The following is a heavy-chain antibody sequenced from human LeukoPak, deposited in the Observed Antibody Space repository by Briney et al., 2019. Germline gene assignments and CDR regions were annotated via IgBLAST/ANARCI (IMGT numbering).Heavy chain of an antibody. J-gene: IGHJ4*02. V-gene: IGHV1-8*01. CDR3: ARGRRDYDYVWGSYRYTLGY. CDR2: MNPNSGNT. CDR1: GYTFTSYD. D-gene: IGHD3-16*02. Sequence: ASVKVSCKASGYTFTSYDINWVRQATGQGLEWMGWMNPNSGNTGYAQKFQGRVTMTRNTSISTAYMELSSLRSEDTAVYYCARGRRDYDYVWGSYRYTLGYWGQGTLVTVSS.